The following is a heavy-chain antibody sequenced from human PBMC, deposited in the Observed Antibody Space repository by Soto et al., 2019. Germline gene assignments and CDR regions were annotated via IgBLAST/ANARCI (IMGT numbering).Heavy chain of an antibody. CDR2: SRDKATRYIT. D-gene: IGHD1-1*01. V-gene: IGHV3-72*01. CDR1: AFSLSDHY. CDR3: ARERRALYKYYGMDV. J-gene: IGHJ6*02. Sequence: GGSLRLSCEASAFSLSDHYVESVRQAPGKGLEWVGRSRDKATRYITEYAASVRGRFTISRDASKNSVYLQMNSLKPGDTAVYFCARERRALYKYYGMDVWGQGTTVTVSS.